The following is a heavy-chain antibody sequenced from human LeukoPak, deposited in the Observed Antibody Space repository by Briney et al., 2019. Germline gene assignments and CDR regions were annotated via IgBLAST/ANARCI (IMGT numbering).Heavy chain of an antibody. V-gene: IGHV4-38-2*02. CDR1: GYSIRSGYY. CDR2: MYHSGST. CDR3: ARVPGPNWFDP. Sequence: SETLSLTCTVSGYSIRSGYYWGWIRQPPGKGLEWIGNMYHSGSTFYNPSLRSRVTISVDTSTNQISLNLRSVTAADTAVYYCARVPGPNWFDPWGQGTLVTVSS. J-gene: IGHJ5*02.